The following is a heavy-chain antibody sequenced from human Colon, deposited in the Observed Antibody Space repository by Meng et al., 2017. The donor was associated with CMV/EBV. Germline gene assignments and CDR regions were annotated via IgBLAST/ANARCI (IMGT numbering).Heavy chain of an antibody. V-gene: IGHV3-21*06. CDR1: GFTFSSYW. CDR2: ISSAGIYT. J-gene: IGHJ5*02. Sequence: GGSLRLSCAASGFTFSSYWMSWVRQAPGKGLEWIATISSAGIYTYYAASVKGRFTISRDNAKSTVYLQMNSLRAEDTAVYYCSRGQDFVVVPTPKNFFDPWGQGTLVTVSS. CDR3: SRGQDFVVVPTPKNFFDP. D-gene: IGHD2-2*01.